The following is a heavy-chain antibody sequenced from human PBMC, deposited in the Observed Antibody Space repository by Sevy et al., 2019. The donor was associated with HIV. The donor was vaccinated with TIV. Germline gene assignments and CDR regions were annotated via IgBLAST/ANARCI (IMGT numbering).Heavy chain of an antibody. V-gene: IGHV3-15*07. CDR2: IKSKTDGGTT. J-gene: IGHJ6*02. CDR1: GFTFSNAW. CDR3: TTGRGSITIFGVVIIGGDYYYGMDV. D-gene: IGHD3-3*01. Sequence: GGSLRLSCAASGFTFSNAWMNWVRQAPGKGLEWVGRIKSKTDGGTTDYAAPVKGRFTISRDDSKNTLYLQMNSLKTEDTAVYSCTTGRGSITIFGVVIIGGDYYYGMDVWGQGTTVTVSS.